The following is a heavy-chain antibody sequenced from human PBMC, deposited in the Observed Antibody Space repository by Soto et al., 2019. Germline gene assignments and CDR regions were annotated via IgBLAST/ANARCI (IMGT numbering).Heavy chain of an antibody. CDR2: IYYSGST. J-gene: IGHJ6*02. Sequence: SETLSLTCTVSGDSISTYHWSWIRQPPGKGLEWVGYIYYSGSTNYNPSLKSRATISVDPSKNQLSLKLSSVTAADTAVYYCAREIVLALAASPPLYYYYGMDVWGQGTTVTVSS. V-gene: IGHV4-59*01. CDR3: AREIVLALAASPPLYYYYGMDV. D-gene: IGHD2-15*01. CDR1: GDSISTYH.